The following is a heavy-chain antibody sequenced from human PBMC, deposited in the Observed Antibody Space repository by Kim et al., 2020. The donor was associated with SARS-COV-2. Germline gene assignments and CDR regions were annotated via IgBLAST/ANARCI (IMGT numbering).Heavy chain of an antibody. J-gene: IGHJ4*02. CDR3: ARDETGHFDY. D-gene: IGHD3-9*01. Sequence: RTHTTPSLTRRVTISVDTSKNQFSLKLSSVTAADTAVYYCARDETGHFDYWGQGTLVTVSS. V-gene: IGHV4-31*02. CDR2: RT.